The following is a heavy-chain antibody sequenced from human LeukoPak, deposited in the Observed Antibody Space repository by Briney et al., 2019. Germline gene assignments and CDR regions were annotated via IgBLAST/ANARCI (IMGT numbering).Heavy chain of an antibody. Sequence: PGGSLRLSCAASGFTFSRYSMNWVRQVPGKGLESVAHIKQDGSETYYVDTVRGRFIISRDNAKNSLYLQMNSLRAEDTAVYHCARGPTDFDASDIWGHGTLVTVSS. CDR2: IKQDGSET. J-gene: IGHJ3*02. CDR3: ARGPTDFDASDI. V-gene: IGHV3-7*01. CDR1: GFTFSRYS.